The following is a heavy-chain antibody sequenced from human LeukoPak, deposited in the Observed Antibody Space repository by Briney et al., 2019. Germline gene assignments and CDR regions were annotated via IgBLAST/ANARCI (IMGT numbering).Heavy chain of an antibody. CDR1: GGSDSSDDYY. D-gene: IGHD4-17*01. CDR3: AREAHDYGDYVGAFDV. V-gene: IGHV4-30-4*01. J-gene: IGHJ3*01. Sequence: PSQTLSLTCTVSGGSDSSDDYYWSWIRQPPGKGLEWLGYIYYSGTTYYNPSLESRVTISVDTSKNQFSLKLNSVTAADTAFYYCAREAHDYGDYVGAFDVWGQGTTVTVSS. CDR2: IYYSGTT.